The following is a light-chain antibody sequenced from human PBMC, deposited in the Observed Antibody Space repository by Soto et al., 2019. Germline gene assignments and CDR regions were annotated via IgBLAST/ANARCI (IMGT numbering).Light chain of an antibody. Sequence: VVTQPPSVSGAPGQRVTISCTGSSSNIGAHYDVHWYQQLPGTAPKLLIYGNSNRPSGVPDRFSGSKSGTSASLAITGLQAEDEADYYCQSYDNSLSVYVFGTGTQLTVL. J-gene: IGLJ1*01. CDR3: QSYDNSLSVYV. CDR2: GNS. V-gene: IGLV1-40*01. CDR1: SSNIGAHYD.